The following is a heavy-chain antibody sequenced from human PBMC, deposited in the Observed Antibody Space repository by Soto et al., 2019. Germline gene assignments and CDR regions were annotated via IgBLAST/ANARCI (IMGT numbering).Heavy chain of an antibody. D-gene: IGHD2-15*01. CDR1: GFTFSSYS. CDR3: AKEGAAPDAFDT. J-gene: IGHJ3*02. CDR2: ISSSSSYI. Sequence: GGSLRLSCAASGFTFSSYSMNWVRQAPGKGLEWVSSISSSSSYIYYADSVKGRFTISRDNAKNSLYLQMNSLRAEDTAVYYWAKEGAAPDAFDTWGQGTRVTVSS. V-gene: IGHV3-21*01.